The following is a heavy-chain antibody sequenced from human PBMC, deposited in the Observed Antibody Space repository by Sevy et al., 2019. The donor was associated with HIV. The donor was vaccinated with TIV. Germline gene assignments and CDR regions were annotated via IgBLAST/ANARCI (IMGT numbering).Heavy chain of an antibody. CDR1: GFTFSSYG. Sequence: GGSLRLSCAASGFTFSSYGMHWVRQAPGKGLEWVAFIRYDGSNKYYADSVKGRFTISRDNSKNTLYLQMNSVRAEDTAVYYCAKGRREDIVVVVAATPNQADAFDIWGQGTMVTVSS. CDR2: IRYDGSNK. V-gene: IGHV3-30*02. J-gene: IGHJ3*02. D-gene: IGHD2-15*01. CDR3: AKGRREDIVVVVAATPNQADAFDI.